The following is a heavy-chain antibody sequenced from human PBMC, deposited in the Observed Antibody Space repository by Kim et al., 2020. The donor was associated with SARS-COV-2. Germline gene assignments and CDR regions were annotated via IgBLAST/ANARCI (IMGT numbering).Heavy chain of an antibody. CDR3: ARQSAYKFDSDAYFDGALDI. CDR1: GGSIKSKDDF. V-gene: IGHV4-39*01. J-gene: IGHJ3*02. D-gene: IGHD3-16*01. Sequence: SETLSLTCSVSGGSIKSKDDFWAWIRQPPGKGLEWMGSVSSSGTTYYNPSLKSRVTMSADPSRNQFSLQLTSVTDTDTAIYYCARQSAYKFDSDAYFDGALDIWGQGTMVSVS. CDR2: VSSSGTT.